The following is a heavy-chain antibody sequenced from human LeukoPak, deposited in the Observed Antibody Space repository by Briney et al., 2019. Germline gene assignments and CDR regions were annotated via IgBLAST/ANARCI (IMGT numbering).Heavy chain of an antibody. CDR3: ARSYCSSTSCYKEWFDP. J-gene: IGHJ5*02. CDR2: IWYDGSNK. CDR1: GFTFSSYG. Sequence: GGSLRLSCAASGFTFSSYGMHWVRQAPGKGLEWVAVIWYDGSNKYYADSVKGRFTISRDNSKNTLYLQMNSLRAEDTAVYYCARSYCSSTSCYKEWFDPWGQGTLVTVSS. V-gene: IGHV3-33*01. D-gene: IGHD2-2*02.